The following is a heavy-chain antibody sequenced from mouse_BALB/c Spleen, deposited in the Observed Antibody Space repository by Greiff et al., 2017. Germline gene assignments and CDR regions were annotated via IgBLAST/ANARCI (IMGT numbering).Heavy chain of an antibody. D-gene: IGHD2-1*01. CDR1: GYSITSDYA. J-gene: IGHJ4*01. CDR2: ISYSGST. CDR3: AREPIYYGNYCAMDY. V-gene: IGHV3-2*02. Sequence: EVQLVESGPGLVKPSQSLSLTCTVTGYSITSDYAWNWIRQFPGNKLEWMGYISYSGSTSYNPSLKSRISITRDTSKNQFFLQLNSVTTEDTATYYCAREPIYYGNYCAMDYWGQGTSVTVSS.